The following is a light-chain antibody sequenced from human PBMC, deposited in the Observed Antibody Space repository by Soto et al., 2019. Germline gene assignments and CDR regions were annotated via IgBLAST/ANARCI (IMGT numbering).Light chain of an antibody. Sequence: DIQMTQSPSSLSASVGDRVTITCRASQGIRNYLAWYHQKPGKVPKVLIYAASTLQSGVPSRFSGSGSGTDFTLTISSLQPEDVAVYYCQQYNNWPYTFGQGTKLEIK. V-gene: IGKV1-27*01. J-gene: IGKJ2*01. CDR2: AAS. CDR3: QQYNNWPYT. CDR1: QGIRNY.